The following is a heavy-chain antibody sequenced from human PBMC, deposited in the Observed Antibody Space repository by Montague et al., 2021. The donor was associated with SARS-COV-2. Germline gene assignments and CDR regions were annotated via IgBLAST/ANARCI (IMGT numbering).Heavy chain of an antibody. CDR1: GTSFSGYY. D-gene: IGHD2-15*01. J-gene: IGHJ6*03. CDR3: ARLRDGVVPSPILGIGPYFTYYYMDV. CDR2: INHGGST. Sequence: SETLSLTCAVHGTSFSGYYWNWIRQPPGKGLEWIGEINHGGSTNYNPSLKNRLTISVDTSKNQFSLKLTSVAATDTAVYYCARLRDGVVPSPILGIGPYFTYYYMDVWGKGTTVTVSS. V-gene: IGHV4-34*01.